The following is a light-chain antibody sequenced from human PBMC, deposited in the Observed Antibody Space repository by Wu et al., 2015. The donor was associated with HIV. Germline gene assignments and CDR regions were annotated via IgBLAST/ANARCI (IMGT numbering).Light chain of an antibody. J-gene: IGKJ1*01. V-gene: IGKV1-9*01. CDR1: QDIRDY. CDR2: AAS. CDR3: LQSYSTLWT. Sequence: IQLTQSPPSLSASVGDRVTITCRASQDIRDYLAWYQQKPGEAPKLLIYAASTLQSGVPSRFSGSGSGTDFTLTISSLQPEDFATYYCLQSYSTLWTFGQGTKVEIK.